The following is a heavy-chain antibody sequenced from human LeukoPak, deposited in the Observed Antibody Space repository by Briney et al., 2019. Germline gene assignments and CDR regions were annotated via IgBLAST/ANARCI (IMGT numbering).Heavy chain of an antibody. J-gene: IGHJ3*01. CDR3: ARQLGYYDSSGYYSF. Sequence: GEPLKISCKGSGYSFTSYWIGWVRQMPGKGLEWMGIIYPGDSDTRYSPSFQGQVTISADKSISTAYLQWSSLKASDTAMYYCARQLGYYDSSGYYSFWGQGTMVTVSS. V-gene: IGHV5-51*01. D-gene: IGHD3-22*01. CDR2: IYPGDSDT. CDR1: GYSFTSYW.